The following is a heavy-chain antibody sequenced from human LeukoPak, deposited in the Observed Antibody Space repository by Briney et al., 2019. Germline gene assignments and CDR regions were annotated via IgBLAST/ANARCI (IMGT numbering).Heavy chain of an antibody. D-gene: IGHD4-17*01. CDR3: TRVGGDYVDY. CDR1: GFTFGDYA. J-gene: IGHJ4*02. V-gene: IGHV3-49*04. Sequence: PGRSLRLSCTTSGFTFGDYAMSWVRQAPGKGLEWVGFIRSKSYGGTTEYAASVKGRFTISRDDSKSIAYLQMNSLKTEDTAVYYCTRVGGDYVDYWGQGTLVTVSS. CDR2: IRSKSYGGTT.